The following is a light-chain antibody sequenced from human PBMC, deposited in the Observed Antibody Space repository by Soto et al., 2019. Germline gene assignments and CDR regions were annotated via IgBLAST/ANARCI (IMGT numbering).Light chain of an antibody. V-gene: IGKV1-5*01. Sequence: IQMTQSPSTLSACVGDRVTITCRASQSIATYLTWYQQKPGKAPKLLIYDASSLKSGVPSRFSGSGSGTEFTLTISSLQPEDFATYYCQHFKSFPITFGQGTRLEIK. CDR1: QSIATY. CDR2: DAS. CDR3: QHFKSFPIT. J-gene: IGKJ5*01.